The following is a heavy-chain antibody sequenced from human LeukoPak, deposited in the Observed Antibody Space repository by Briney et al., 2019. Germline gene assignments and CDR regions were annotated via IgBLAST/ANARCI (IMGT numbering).Heavy chain of an antibody. CDR1: GGTFSSYA. CDR2: IIPIFGTA. J-gene: IGHJ4*02. CDR3: ASGWLQSSLDY. V-gene: IGHV1-69*05. D-gene: IGHD5-24*01. Sequence: ASVKVSCKASGGTFSSYAISWVRQAPGQGLEWMGGIIPIFGTANYARKFQGRVTITTDESTSTAYMELSSLRSEDTAVYYCASGWLQSSLDYWGQGTLVTVSS.